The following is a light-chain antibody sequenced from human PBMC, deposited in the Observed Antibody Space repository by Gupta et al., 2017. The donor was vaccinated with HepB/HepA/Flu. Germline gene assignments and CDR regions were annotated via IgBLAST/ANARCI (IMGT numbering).Light chain of an antibody. J-gene: IGKJ1*01. Sequence: EIVMTQSPATLSVSPGRRATLSCMASQNIGSNLAWYQQRPGQPPSLLIFHASRRDAGNPSRFSGTGYGIEVTLTISSPQSEDSAGYYCQQDSDWPRWTFGQGTKVEIK. CDR2: HAS. CDR1: QNIGSN. CDR3: QQDSDWPRWT. V-gene: IGKV3-15*01.